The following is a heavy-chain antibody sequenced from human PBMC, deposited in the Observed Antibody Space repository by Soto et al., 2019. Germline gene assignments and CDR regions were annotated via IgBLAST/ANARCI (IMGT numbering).Heavy chain of an antibody. D-gene: IGHD3-3*01. CDR2: TYYRSKWYN. V-gene: IGHV6-1*01. CDR3: ARARDYDSRSGYTSQYYYYGMDV. Sequence: SQTLSLTCAISGDRVSSNSAAWNWIRQSPSRGLEWLGRTYYRSKWYNDYAVSVKSRITINADTSKNQFSLQLNSVTPEDTAVYYCARARDYDSRSGYTSQYYYYGMDVWGQGTTVTVSS. J-gene: IGHJ6*02. CDR1: GDRVSSNSAA.